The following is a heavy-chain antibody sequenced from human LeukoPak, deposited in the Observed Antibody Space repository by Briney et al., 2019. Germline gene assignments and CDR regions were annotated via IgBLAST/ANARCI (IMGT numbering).Heavy chain of an antibody. CDR1: GVSISSSSYY. J-gene: IGHJ4*02. CDR2: IYYSGST. D-gene: IGHD3-10*01. V-gene: IGHV4-39*01. Sequence: PSETLSLTCTVSGVSISSSSYYWGWLRQPPGKGLEWIGSIYYSGSTNYNPSLKSRVTISVDTSKNQFSLKLSSVTAADTAVYYCARHKDYYGSGSYYMGYYFDYWGQGTLVTVSS. CDR3: ARHKDYYGSGSYYMGYYFDY.